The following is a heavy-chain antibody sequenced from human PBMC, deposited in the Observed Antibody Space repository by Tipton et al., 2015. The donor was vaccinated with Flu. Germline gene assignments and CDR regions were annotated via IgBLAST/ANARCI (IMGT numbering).Heavy chain of an antibody. CDR2: IRYDGSNK. D-gene: IGHD3-22*01. J-gene: IGHJ3*02. Sequence: QLVQPGGGVVQPGGSLRLSCAASGFTFSSYGMHWVRQAPGKGLEWVAFIRYDGSNKYYADSVKGRFTISRDNSKNTLYLQMNSLRAEDTAVYYCAKGPIVVVISDNDAFDIWGQGTMVTVSS. CDR3: AKGPIVVVISDNDAFDI. CDR1: GFTFSSYG. V-gene: IGHV3-30*02.